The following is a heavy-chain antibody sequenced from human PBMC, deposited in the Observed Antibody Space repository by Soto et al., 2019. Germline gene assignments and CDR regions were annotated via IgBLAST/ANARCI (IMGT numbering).Heavy chain of an antibody. V-gene: IGHV4-34*01. J-gene: IGHJ6*02. Sequence: QVQLQQWGAGLLKPSETLSLTCAVYGGSFSGYYWSWIRQPPGKGLEWIGEINHSGSTNYNPSLKRRVTIAVDTSKNQFSLKLSSVTAADTAVYYCARDCSGGSCRYYYYGMDVWGQGTTVTVSS. CDR2: INHSGST. D-gene: IGHD2-15*01. CDR1: GGSFSGYY. CDR3: ARDCSGGSCRYYYYGMDV.